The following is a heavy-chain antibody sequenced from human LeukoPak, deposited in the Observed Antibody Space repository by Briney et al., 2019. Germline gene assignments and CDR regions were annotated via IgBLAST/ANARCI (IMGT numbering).Heavy chain of an antibody. CDR1: GYTFTGYG. CDR2: ISPYSGNT. J-gene: IGHJ4*02. Sequence: EASVKVSCKASGYTFTGYGISWVRQAPGQGLEWMGWISPYSGNTNYAQKLQGRVTMTTDTSTSTAYMELRSLRSDDTAVYYCARDGTWGRYYYDSTGYDYYFDYWGQGTLVTVSS. D-gene: IGHD3-22*01. V-gene: IGHV1-18*01. CDR3: ARDGTWGRYYYDSTGYDYYFDY.